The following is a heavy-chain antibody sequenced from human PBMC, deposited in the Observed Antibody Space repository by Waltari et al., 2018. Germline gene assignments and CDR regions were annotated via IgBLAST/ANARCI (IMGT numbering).Heavy chain of an antibody. CDR2: IRYDGSNK. Sequence: QVQLVESGGGVVQPGGSLRLSCAASGFTFSSYGMHWVRQAPGKGLEWVAFIRYDGSNKYYADSVKGRFTISRDNSKNALYLQMNSLTAEDTAVYFCSRDPRWLDVWGKGTTVTVSS. J-gene: IGHJ6*03. CDR1: GFTFSSYG. D-gene: IGHD5-12*01. V-gene: IGHV3-30*02. CDR3: SRDPRWLDV.